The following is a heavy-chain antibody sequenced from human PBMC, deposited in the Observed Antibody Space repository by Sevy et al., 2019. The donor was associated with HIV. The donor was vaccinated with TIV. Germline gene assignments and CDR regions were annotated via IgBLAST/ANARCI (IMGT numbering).Heavy chain of an antibody. CDR2: FYLGGST. CDR1: GYSISSGYY. V-gene: IGHV4-38-2*02. Sequence: SETLSLTCTVSGYSISSGYYWGWIRQSPGKGLEWIGSFYLGGSTYYNPSLKSRVTISPDSSNNQFSLKLNSVTAADTAGYFCVRLVTAVVYYFDYWGQGTLVTVSS. CDR3: VRLVTAVVYYFDY. J-gene: IGHJ4*02. D-gene: IGHD5-18*01.